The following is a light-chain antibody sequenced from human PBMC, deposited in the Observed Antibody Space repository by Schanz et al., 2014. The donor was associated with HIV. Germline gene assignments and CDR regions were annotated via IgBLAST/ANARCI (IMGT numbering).Light chain of an antibody. CDR1: QTINNY. J-gene: IGKJ4*01. Sequence: DIQMTQSPSSLSASVGDRVTITCRASQTINNYLIWFQQRPGNAPKVLIYAASTLQSGVPSRFSGSGSGTDFTLTITSVQPDDFATYYCQQAYDPPFTFGGGTKV. CDR2: AAS. V-gene: IGKV1-39*01. CDR3: QQAYDPPFT.